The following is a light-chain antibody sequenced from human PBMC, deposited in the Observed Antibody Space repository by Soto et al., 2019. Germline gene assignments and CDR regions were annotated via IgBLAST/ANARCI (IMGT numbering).Light chain of an antibody. Sequence: DIVLTQSPATLSLSPGETATLSCRASQSVSNYLAWYQQKPGQAPRLLIYDASNRATGIPDRFSGSGSGTDFTLTISRLEPEDFAVYYCQQYGGSPETFGQGTKVDIK. CDR3: QQYGGSPET. CDR1: QSVSNY. CDR2: DAS. V-gene: IGKV3-20*01. J-gene: IGKJ1*01.